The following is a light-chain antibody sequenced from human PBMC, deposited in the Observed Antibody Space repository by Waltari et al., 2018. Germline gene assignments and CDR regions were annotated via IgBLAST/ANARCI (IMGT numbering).Light chain of an antibody. CDR3: QQYLRTPPT. J-gene: IGKJ2*01. CDR2: WAS. V-gene: IGKV4-1*01. Sequence: DIVMTQSPESLAVSLGERATIPCRSSESLLYTSNNQNFLAWYQRKAGQPPKLLFYWASVRESGVPDRFSASGSGTDFILSISSLQAEDVAIYYCQQYLRTPPTFGQGTKLEIK. CDR1: ESLLYTSNNQNF.